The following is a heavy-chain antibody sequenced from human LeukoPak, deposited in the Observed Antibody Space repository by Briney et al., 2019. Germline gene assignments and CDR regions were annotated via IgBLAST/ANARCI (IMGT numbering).Heavy chain of an antibody. V-gene: IGHV3-30*18. CDR2: ISYDGSNK. Sequence: GGSLRLSCAASGFTFSSYGMHWVRQAPGKGLEWVAVISYDGSNKYYAASVKGRFTISRDNSKNTLYLQMNSLRAEDTAVYYCAKGDPSYYYDSSGYYYDAFDIWGQGTMVTVS. CDR1: GFTFSSYG. J-gene: IGHJ3*02. CDR3: AKGDPSYYYDSSGYYYDAFDI. D-gene: IGHD3-22*01.